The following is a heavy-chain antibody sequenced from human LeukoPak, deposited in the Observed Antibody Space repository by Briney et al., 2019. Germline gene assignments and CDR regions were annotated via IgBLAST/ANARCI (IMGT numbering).Heavy chain of an antibody. J-gene: IGHJ3*02. CDR2: INPNSGGT. CDR3: VRDRAPRSSGWYLVGDAFDI. CDR1: GYTFTGYY. D-gene: IGHD6-19*01. Sequence: ASVKVSCKASGYTFTGYYMHWVRQAPGQGLEWMGWINPNSGGTNYAQKFQGWVTMTRDTSISTAYMELSRLRSDDTAVYYCVRDRAPRSSGWYLVGDAFDIWGQGTMVTVSS. V-gene: IGHV1-2*04.